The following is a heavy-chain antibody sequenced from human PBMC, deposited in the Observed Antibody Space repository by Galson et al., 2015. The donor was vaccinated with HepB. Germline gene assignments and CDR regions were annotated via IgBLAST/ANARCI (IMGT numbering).Heavy chain of an antibody. CDR1: GFTFSRYG. V-gene: IGHV3-23*01. J-gene: IGHJ3*02. Sequence: SLRLSCAVSGFTFSRYGMSWVRQAPGKGLEWVSGTSGTGGSTYYADSVKGRFAVSRDKSKNRPYLQMKSLRADDTAVYYCAIAYEMDTLFLGYDAFDIRGQGTMVTVSS. CDR3: AIAYEMDTLFLGYDAFDI. D-gene: IGHD5-24*01. CDR2: TSGTGGST.